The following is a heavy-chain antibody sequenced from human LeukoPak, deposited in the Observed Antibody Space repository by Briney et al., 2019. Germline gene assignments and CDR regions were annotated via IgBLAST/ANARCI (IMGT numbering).Heavy chain of an antibody. CDR3: ARGSDWNDFSFDY. CDR1: GGSFSGYY. V-gene: IGHV4-34*01. J-gene: IGHJ4*02. Sequence: SETLSLTCAVYGGSFSGYYWSWIRQPPGKGLEWIGEINHSGSTNYNPSLKSRVTISVDTSKNQFSLKPSSVTAADTAVYYCARGSDWNDFSFDYWGQGTLVTVSS. CDR2: INHSGST. D-gene: IGHD1-1*01.